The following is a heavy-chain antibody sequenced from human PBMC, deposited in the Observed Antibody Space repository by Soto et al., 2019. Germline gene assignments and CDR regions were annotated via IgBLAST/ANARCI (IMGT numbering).Heavy chain of an antibody. Sequence: ASVKVSCKASGYTFTSYGISWVRQAPGQGLEWMGWISAYNGNTNYAQKLQGRVTMTTDTSTSTAYMELRSLRSDDTVVYYCARADDSSGPYYFDYWGQGTLVTVSS. CDR3: ARADDSSGPYYFDY. V-gene: IGHV1-18*01. CDR1: GYTFTSYG. J-gene: IGHJ4*02. CDR2: ISAYNGNT. D-gene: IGHD3-22*01.